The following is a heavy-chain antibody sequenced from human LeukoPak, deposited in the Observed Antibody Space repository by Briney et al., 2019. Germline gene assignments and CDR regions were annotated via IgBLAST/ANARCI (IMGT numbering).Heavy chain of an antibody. CDR3: ATIYCSNGVCYYFDY. V-gene: IGHV3-7*01. CDR1: GFTFNRYW. Sequence: GGSLKLSCAASGFTFNRYWMSRVRQAPGKGLEWVANIKQDGSEKYYVDSVKGRFTISRDNVQNSLYLVINSLRAEDTAIYYCATIYCSNGVCYYFDYWGQGTLVTVSS. D-gene: IGHD2-8*01. J-gene: IGHJ4*02. CDR2: IKQDGSEK.